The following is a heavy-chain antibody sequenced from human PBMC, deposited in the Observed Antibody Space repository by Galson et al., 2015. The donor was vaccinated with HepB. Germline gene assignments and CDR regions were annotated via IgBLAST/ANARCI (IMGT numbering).Heavy chain of an antibody. CDR3: ARELVTIFRTTILHSGFDF. D-gene: IGHD3-3*01. V-gene: IGHV3-11*01. Sequence: SLRLSCAASGFTFSDYHMNWIRQAPGKGLEWVSYVSGSGKTTSYADSVKGRFIISRDNAKRSVHLQMNSLRAEDTAVYYCARELVTIFRTTILHSGFDFWGQGTTVTVSS. J-gene: IGHJ3*01. CDR2: VSGSGKTT. CDR1: GFTFSDYH.